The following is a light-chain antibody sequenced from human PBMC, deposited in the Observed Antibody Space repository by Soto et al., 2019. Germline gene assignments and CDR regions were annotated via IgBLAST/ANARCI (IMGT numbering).Light chain of an antibody. CDR1: SSDVGSYNR. V-gene: IGLV2-18*02. Sequence: QSALTQPPSVSGSPGQSVTISCTGTSSDVGSYNRVSWYQQPPGTAPKLMIYEVTNRPSGVPNRFSASKSGNTASLTISGLQAEDEADYYCTSYTSSMTWVFGGGTKLTVL. J-gene: IGLJ3*02. CDR3: TSYTSSMTWV. CDR2: EVT.